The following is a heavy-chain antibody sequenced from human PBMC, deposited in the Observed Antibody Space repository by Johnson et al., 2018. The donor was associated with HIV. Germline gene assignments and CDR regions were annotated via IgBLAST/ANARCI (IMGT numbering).Heavy chain of an antibody. Sequence: QVLLVESGGGVVQPGKSLTLSCVGSGLSFSNFGIHWVRHAPGKGPEWVAVISFAGHLKKYANSVKGRFTMPIDKSKNTLYLKMTSLRQDDTAVYSCYCKDHFGAGSESKGTFDAWGQGTMVTVSS. CDR3: YCKDHFGAGSESKGTFDA. CDR1: GLSFSNFG. CDR2: ISFAGHLK. J-gene: IGHJ3*01. D-gene: IGHD3-10*01. V-gene: IGHV3-30*03.